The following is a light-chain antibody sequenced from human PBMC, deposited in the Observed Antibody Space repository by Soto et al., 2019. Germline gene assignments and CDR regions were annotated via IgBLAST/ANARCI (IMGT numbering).Light chain of an antibody. Sequence: DVVLTQSPLSLPVTLGQPASISCRSSQSLVHSDGNTYLDWVQQRPGQSPRRLNDKICNRDSGVPHRLSGGGSGTYFTLKISRVEAEDVGVYFCMQSTHWPLTFGPGTKVYIK. V-gene: IGKV2-30*02. CDR3: MQSTHWPLT. J-gene: IGKJ3*01. CDR2: KIC. CDR1: QSLVHSDGNTY.